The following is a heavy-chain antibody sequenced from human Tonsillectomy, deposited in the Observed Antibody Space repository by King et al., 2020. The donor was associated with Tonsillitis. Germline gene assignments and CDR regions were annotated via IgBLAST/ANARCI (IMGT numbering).Heavy chain of an antibody. Sequence: VQLVQSGGGVVQTGRSLRLSCAASGFTFSSCAMHWVRQAPGKGLEWVAIISYDGSNKYYADSVKGRFTISRDNSKNTLYLQMNSLRAEDTAVYFCTRNPYGDYYFDYWGQGPLVTVSS. D-gene: IGHD4-17*01. J-gene: IGHJ4*02. CDR3: TRNPYGDYYFDY. CDR1: GFTFSSCA. V-gene: IGHV3-30*04. CDR2: ISYDGSNK.